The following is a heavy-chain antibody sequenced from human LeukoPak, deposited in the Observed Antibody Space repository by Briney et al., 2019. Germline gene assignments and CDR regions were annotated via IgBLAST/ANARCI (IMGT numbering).Heavy chain of an antibody. J-gene: IGHJ4*02. CDR2: IRSGGSST. CDR3: AKDHGDYDLDS. D-gene: IGHD4-17*01. V-gene: IGHV3-30*02. CDR1: GFTFSSYS. Sequence: GGSLRLSCAASGFTFSSYSMHWVRQAPGKGLQWVSHIRSGGSSTYCADSVRGRFTISRDNSKNTLYLQMNSLRPEDTAVYYCAKDHGDYDLDSWGKGTLVTVSS.